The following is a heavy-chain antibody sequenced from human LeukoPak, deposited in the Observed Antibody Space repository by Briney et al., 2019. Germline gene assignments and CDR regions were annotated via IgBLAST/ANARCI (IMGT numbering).Heavy chain of an antibody. CDR2: IRYDGINK. CDR3: AKEIWPTVTTPGWTYFDY. J-gene: IGHJ4*02. D-gene: IGHD4-17*01. Sequence: GGSLRLSCAASGFTFSDYTMNWVRRAPGKGLEWVALIRYDGINKYYADSVKGRFTISRDNSKNTLYLQMNSLRAEDTAVYYCAKEIWPTVTTPGWTYFDYWGQGTLVTVSS. CDR1: GFTFSDYT. V-gene: IGHV3-30*02.